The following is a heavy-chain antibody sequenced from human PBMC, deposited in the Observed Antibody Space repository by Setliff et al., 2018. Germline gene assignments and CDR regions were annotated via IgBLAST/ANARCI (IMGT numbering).Heavy chain of an antibody. CDR1: SGSISTSNYF. J-gene: IGHJ4*02. Sequence: SETLSLTCIVSSGSISTSNYFWGWVRQPPGRGLEWIGSMYSSGTTNYNPSLKSRVTMSVDTSKSLLSLKLSSVTTTDTAVYYCAGLFRDGWNYFDSWGQGTQVTVSS. CDR2: MYSSGTT. V-gene: IGHV4-39*02. CDR3: AGLFRDGWNYFDS. D-gene: IGHD2-21*01.